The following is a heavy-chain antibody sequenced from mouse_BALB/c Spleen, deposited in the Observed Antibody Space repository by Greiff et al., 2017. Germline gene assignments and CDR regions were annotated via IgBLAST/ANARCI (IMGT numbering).Heavy chain of an antibody. D-gene: IGHD2-10*01. CDR3: ARTAYSPFAY. J-gene: IGHJ3*01. CDR2: IDPANGNT. Sequence: EVKLMESGAELVKPGASVKLSCTASGFNIKDTYMHWVKQRPEQGLEWIGRIDPANGNTKYDPKFQGKATITADTSSNTAYLQLSILTSEDTAVYYCARTAYSPFAYWGQGTLVTVSA. V-gene: IGHV14-3*02. CDR1: GFNIKDTY.